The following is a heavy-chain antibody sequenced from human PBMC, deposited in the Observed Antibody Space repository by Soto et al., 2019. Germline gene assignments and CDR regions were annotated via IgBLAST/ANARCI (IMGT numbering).Heavy chain of an antibody. D-gene: IGHD6-19*01. Sequence: GGSLRLSCAASGFTFSRYAMSWVRQAPGKGLEWVSGISGSGGSTYYADSVKGRFTISRDNSKNTLYLQMNSLRAEDTAVYYCAKDFSAVAGIRSTRFEYWGQGTLVTVSS. CDR1: GFTFSRYA. CDR2: ISGSGGST. CDR3: AKDFSAVAGIRSTRFEY. V-gene: IGHV3-23*01. J-gene: IGHJ4*02.